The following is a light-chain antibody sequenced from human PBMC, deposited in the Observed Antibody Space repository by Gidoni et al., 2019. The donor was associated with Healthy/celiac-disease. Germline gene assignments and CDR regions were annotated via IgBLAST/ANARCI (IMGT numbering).Light chain of an antibody. CDR2: LGS. CDR1: QSLLHSNGYNY. Sequence: DIVMTQSPLSLPVTPGEPASISCRSSQSLLHSNGYNYLDWYLQKPGQSPQLLIYLGSNRASGVPDRFSGSGSGTDFTLKISRVEAEDVGVYYCMQALHPFGQGTKVEIK. CDR3: MQALHP. V-gene: IGKV2-28*01. J-gene: IGKJ1*01.